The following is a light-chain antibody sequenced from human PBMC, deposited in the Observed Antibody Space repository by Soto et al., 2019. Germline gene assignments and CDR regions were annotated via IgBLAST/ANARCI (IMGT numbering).Light chain of an antibody. Sequence: EIVLTQSPATLSLSPGERATLSCRASQSVTKYLAWYQQKPGQAPRLLIYDTSNRATGIPAKFSGSGSGTDFTLTINRLESEDSGIYYCQQRYNWLTFGGGTKGELK. V-gene: IGKV3-11*01. CDR2: DTS. CDR3: QQRYNWLT. J-gene: IGKJ4*01. CDR1: QSVTKY.